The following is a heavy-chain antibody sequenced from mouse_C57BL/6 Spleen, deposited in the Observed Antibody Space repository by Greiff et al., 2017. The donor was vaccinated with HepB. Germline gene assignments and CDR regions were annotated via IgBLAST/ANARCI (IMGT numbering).Heavy chain of an antibody. CDR2: IDPSDSET. Sequence: QVQLQQPGAELVRPGSSVKLSCKASGYTFTSYWMHWVKQRPIQGLEWIGNIDPSDSETHYNQKFKDKATLTVDKSSSTAYMQLSSLTSEDSAVYYCARSPLYYGNYDYAMDYWGQGTSVTVSS. J-gene: IGHJ4*01. D-gene: IGHD2-1*01. V-gene: IGHV1-52*01. CDR1: GYTFTSYW. CDR3: ARSPLYYGNYDYAMDY.